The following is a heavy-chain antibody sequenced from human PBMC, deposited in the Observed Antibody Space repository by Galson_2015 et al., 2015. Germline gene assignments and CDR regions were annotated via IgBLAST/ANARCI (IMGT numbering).Heavy chain of an antibody. CDR2: IYYSGST. V-gene: IGHV4-59*01. CDR1: GGSISSYY. Sequence: SETLSLTCTVSGGSISSYYWSWIRQPPGKGLEWIGYIYYSGSTNYNPSLKSRVTISVDTSKNQFSLKLSSVTAADTAVYYCASYPLPLYGMDVWGQGTTVTVSS. CDR3: ASYPLPLYGMDV. J-gene: IGHJ6*02.